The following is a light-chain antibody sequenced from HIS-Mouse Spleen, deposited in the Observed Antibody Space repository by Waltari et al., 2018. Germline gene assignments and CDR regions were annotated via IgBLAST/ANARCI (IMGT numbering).Light chain of an antibody. J-gene: IGLJ2*01. Sequence: SYELTQPPSVSVSPGQPAMITCSGDALPHQYAYWYQQKSGQAPVLVLYEDSKRPSGIPERFSGSSSGTMATLTISGAQVEDEADYYCYSTDSSGNHRVFGGGTKLTV. CDR2: EDS. CDR3: YSTDSSGNHRV. V-gene: IGLV3-10*01. CDR1: ALPHQY.